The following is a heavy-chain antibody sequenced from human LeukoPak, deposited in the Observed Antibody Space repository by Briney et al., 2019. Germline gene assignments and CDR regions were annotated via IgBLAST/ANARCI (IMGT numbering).Heavy chain of an antibody. CDR3: ARAVSGYDLTYNWFDP. Sequence: SVKVSCTASGGTFSSYAISWVRQAPGQGLEWMGGIIPIFGTANYAQKFQGRVTITADESTSTAYMELSSLRSEDTAVYYCARAVSGYDLTYNWFDPWGQGTLVTVSS. CDR1: GGTFSSYA. V-gene: IGHV1-69*13. CDR2: IIPIFGTA. D-gene: IGHD5-12*01. J-gene: IGHJ5*02.